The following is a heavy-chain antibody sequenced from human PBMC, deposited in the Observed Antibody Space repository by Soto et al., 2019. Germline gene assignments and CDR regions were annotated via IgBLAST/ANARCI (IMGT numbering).Heavy chain of an antibody. V-gene: IGHV3-64D*06. CDR1: GFTFSSYA. D-gene: IGHD2-8*01. Sequence: GGSLRLSCSASGFTFSSYAMHWVRQTPGKGLEYVSAISSNGGSTYYADSVKGRFTISRDNSKNTLYLQMSSLRAEDTAVYYCVKATKYDFDYWGQGTLVTVST. J-gene: IGHJ4*02. CDR2: ISSNGGST. CDR3: VKATKYDFDY.